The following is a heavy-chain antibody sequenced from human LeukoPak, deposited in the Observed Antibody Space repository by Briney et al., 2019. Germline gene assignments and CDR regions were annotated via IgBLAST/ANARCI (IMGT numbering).Heavy chain of an antibody. CDR1: GGSISSSSYY. J-gene: IGHJ6*03. V-gene: IGHV4-39*01. CDR2: IYYSGST. CDR3: ASQLRFLEWLKDYMDV. D-gene: IGHD3-3*01. Sequence: SETLSLTCTVSGGSISSSSYYWGWIRQPPGKGLEWIGSIYYSGSTYYNPSLKSRVTISVDTSKNQFSLKLSSVTPADTAVYYCASQLRFLEWLKDYMDVWGKGTTVTVSS.